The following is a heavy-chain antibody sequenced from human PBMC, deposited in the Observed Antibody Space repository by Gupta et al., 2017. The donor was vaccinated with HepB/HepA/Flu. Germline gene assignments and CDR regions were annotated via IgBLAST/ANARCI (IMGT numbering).Heavy chain of an antibody. CDR3: ARLEVVITGGVDY. D-gene: IGHD3-22*01. CDR1: GGSISSSSYY. Sequence: QLQLQESGPGLVKPSETLSLTCTVSGGSISSSSYYWGWIRQPPGKGLEWIGSIYYSGSTYYNPSLKSRVTISVDTSKNQFSLKLSSVTAADTAVYYCARLEVVITGGVDYWGQGTLVTVSS. V-gene: IGHV4-39*01. CDR2: IYYSGST. J-gene: IGHJ4*02.